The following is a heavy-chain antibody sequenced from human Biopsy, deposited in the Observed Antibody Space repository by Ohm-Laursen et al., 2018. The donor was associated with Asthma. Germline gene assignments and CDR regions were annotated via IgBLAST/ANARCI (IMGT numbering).Heavy chain of an antibody. CDR3: AKDFRGIAVAGDRGFDY. Sequence: SLRLSCTASGFTFSSSAMSWVRQAPGKGLERVSAITGSGGTTYYADSVRGRFTISRDNSKSTLFLQMDSLSAEDTAVYYCAKDFRGIAVAGDRGFDYWGPGNPGHRLL. D-gene: IGHD6-19*01. J-gene: IGHJ4*02. CDR2: ITGSGGTT. V-gene: IGHV3-23*01. CDR1: GFTFSSSA.